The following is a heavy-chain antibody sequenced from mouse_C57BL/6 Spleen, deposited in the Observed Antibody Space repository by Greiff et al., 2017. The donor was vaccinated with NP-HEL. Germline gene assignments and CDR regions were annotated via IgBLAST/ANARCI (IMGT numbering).Heavy chain of an antibody. V-gene: IGHV7-3*01. Sequence: EVQVVESGGGLVQPGGSLSLSCAASGFTFTDYYMSWVRQPPGKALEWLGFIRNKANGYTTEYSASVKGRFTISRDNSQSILYLQMNALRAEDSATYYCASPHYGGYAMDYWGQGTSVTVSS. CDR2: IRNKANGYTT. CDR1: GFTFTDYY. J-gene: IGHJ4*01. D-gene: IGHD1-1*01. CDR3: ASPHYGGYAMDY.